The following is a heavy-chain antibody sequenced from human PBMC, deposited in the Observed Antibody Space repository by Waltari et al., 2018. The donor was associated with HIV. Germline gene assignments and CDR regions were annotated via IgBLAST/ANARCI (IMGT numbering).Heavy chain of an antibody. CDR3: ASLDTAVGYDAFDI. CDR1: GYSLSSGYY. V-gene: IGHV4-38-2*02. D-gene: IGHD5-18*01. CDR2: LDHGGTM. J-gene: IGHJ3*02. Sequence: QMQMQESGPGLVKSSETLSLTCIVSGYSLSSGYYLAWIRQPPGKGLEWLGTLDHGGTMYHNPSLKSRLTISVDTSNNQFSLKLTSVTAADTAVYFCASLDTAVGYDAFDIWGQGTMVTVSS.